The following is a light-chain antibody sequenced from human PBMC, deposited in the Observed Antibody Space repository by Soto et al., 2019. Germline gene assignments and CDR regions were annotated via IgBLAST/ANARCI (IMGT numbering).Light chain of an antibody. CDR1: TSDVGSYNL. Sequence: QSVLTQPASVSGSPGQSITISCTGTTSDVGSYNLVSWYQQHPGKAPKLMIYEVSKRPSGVSNRFSGSKSGNTASLTISGLQAEDEADYYCCSYAGSSTFHVFGNGTKVTVL. CDR3: CSYAGSSTFHV. J-gene: IGLJ1*01. CDR2: EVS. V-gene: IGLV2-23*02.